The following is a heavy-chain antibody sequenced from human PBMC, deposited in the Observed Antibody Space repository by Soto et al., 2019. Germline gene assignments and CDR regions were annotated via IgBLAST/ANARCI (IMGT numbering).Heavy chain of an antibody. Sequence: ASVKVSCKASGYTLTSYGISWVRQAPGQGLEWMGWISAYNGNTNYAQKLQGRVTMTTDTSTSTAYMELRSLRSDDTAVYYCASGSRPTYYYGSGIATYYYGMDVWGQGTTVTVSS. J-gene: IGHJ6*02. D-gene: IGHD3-10*01. CDR2: ISAYNGNT. V-gene: IGHV1-18*04. CDR3: ASGSRPTYYYGSGIATYYYGMDV. CDR1: GYTLTSYG.